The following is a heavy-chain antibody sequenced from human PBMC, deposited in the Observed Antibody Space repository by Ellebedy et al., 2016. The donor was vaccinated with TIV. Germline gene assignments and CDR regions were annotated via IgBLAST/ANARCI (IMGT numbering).Heavy chain of an antibody. CDR3: ARDVSSSPFFDY. Sequence: GESLKIPCVTSGFTFSSYAMSWVRQAPGKGLEWVSTISDSGSNTHYADSVKGRFTISRDNSKNTLYLQMNSLRAEGTAVYYCARDVSSSPFFDYWGQGTLVTVSS. CDR1: GFTFSSYA. V-gene: IGHV3-23*01. CDR2: ISDSGSNT. J-gene: IGHJ4*02. D-gene: IGHD2-2*01.